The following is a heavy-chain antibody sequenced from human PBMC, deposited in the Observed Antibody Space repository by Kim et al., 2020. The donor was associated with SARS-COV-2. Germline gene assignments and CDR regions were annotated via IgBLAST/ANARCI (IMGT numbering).Heavy chain of an antibody. V-gene: IGHV3-21*01. Sequence: YANSVKGRFTVSRDNAKNSLYLQMDGLRVEDTAVYFCARGGYDFWINYSEFWGQGTPVAVSS. D-gene: IGHD3-3*01. CDR3: ARGGYDFWINYSEF. J-gene: IGHJ4*02.